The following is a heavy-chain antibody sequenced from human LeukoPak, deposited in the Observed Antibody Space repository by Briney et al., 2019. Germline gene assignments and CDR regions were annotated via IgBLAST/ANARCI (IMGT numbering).Heavy chain of an antibody. CDR2: IYYSGST. CDR3: ARVGGGSYLNFDH. V-gene: IGHV4-31*03. CDR1: GGSISSGGYY. Sequence: SSETLSLTCTVSGGSISSGGYYWSWIRQHPGKGLEWIGYIYYSGSTYYNPSLKSRVTISVDTSKNQFSLRVTSVTAADTAVYYCARVGGGSYLNFDHWGQGNLVTVSS. D-gene: IGHD1-26*01. J-gene: IGHJ4*02.